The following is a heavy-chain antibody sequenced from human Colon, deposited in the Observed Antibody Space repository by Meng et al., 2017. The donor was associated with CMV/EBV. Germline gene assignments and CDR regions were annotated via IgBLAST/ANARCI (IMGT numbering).Heavy chain of an antibody. D-gene: IGHD6-19*01. V-gene: IGHV2-5*02. CDR1: GFSLRTPEVG. CDR3: AHGRGWLTDY. J-gene: IGHJ4*02. Sequence: QITCKESGPTLVKPTQTLPLTCPFSGFSLRTPEVGVHWIRQPPGKALEWLALIYWDDDNQFRPSLKNRITITKDTSKNQVVLTMTNMDPVDTATYYCAHGRGWLTDYWGQGTLVTVSS. CDR2: IYWDDDN.